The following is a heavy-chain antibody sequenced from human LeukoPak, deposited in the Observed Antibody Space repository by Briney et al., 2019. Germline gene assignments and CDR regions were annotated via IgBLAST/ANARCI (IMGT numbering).Heavy chain of an antibody. CDR2: ISYDGSNK. V-gene: IGHV3-30*04. Sequence: GRSLRLSCAASGFTFSSYAMHWVRQAPGKGLEWVAVISYDGSNKYYADSVKGRFTISRDNSKNTLYLQMNSLRAEDTAVYYCARDQLYYYGSGSLDYWGQGTLVTVSS. CDR1: GFTFSSYA. D-gene: IGHD3-10*01. CDR3: ARDQLYYYGSGSLDY. J-gene: IGHJ4*02.